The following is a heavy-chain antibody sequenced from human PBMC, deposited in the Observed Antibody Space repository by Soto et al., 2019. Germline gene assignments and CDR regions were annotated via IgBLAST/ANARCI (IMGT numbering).Heavy chain of an antibody. V-gene: IGHV1-18*01. D-gene: IGHD4-17*01. CDR1: GYTFTGYA. CDR2: VSAYSGHT. Sequence: QVQLVQSGAEVKGPGASVKVSCKASGYTFTGYAFSWVRQAPGQGLEWMGWVSAYSGHTIYSQKFQGRVTLTTDAYTTTTSMEVRSLGSDDTAVYYCARCSKDYGDDGLSLKYWGQGTLVTVSS. J-gene: IGHJ1*01. CDR3: ARCSKDYGDDGLSLKY.